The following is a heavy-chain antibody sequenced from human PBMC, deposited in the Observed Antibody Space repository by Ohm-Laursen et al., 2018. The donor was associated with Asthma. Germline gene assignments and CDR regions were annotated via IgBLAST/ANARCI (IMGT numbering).Heavy chain of an antibody. J-gene: IGHJ6*02. D-gene: IGHD6-6*01. CDR1: GASFSTYY. V-gene: IGHV4-59*01. CDR2: IYYSGST. CDR3: ARDVSIAARMDV. Sequence: SDTLSLTCTLSGASFSTYYWGWIRQPPGKGLEWIGYIYYSGSTNYNPSLKSRVTISVDTSKNQFSLKLSSVTAADTAVYYCARDVSIAARMDVWGQGTTVTVSS.